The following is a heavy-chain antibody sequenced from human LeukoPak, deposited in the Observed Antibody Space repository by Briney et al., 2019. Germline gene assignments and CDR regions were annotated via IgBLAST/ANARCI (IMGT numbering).Heavy chain of an antibody. Sequence: PSETLSLTCTVSGGSFSNYNYYWGWIRQSPGKGLEWIGSIHYVGSTYYNPSLKSRVTISVDTSKNQFSLNLSSVTAADTAVYYCARQNNFDFWSGFFDYWRLGDLVTVSS. J-gene: IGHJ4*02. CDR1: GGSFSNYNYY. CDR3: ARQNNFDFWSGFFDY. D-gene: IGHD3-3*01. V-gene: IGHV4-39*01. CDR2: IHYVGST.